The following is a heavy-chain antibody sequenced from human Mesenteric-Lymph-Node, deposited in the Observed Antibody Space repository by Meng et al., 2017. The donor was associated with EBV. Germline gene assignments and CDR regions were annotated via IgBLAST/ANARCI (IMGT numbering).Heavy chain of an antibody. J-gene: IGHJ4*02. CDR1: GFTFSDYY. V-gene: IGHV1-18*01. D-gene: IGHD3-10*01. CDR3: AGAVGSDPYYFDY. CDR2: ISAYNGNT. Sequence: QVQRVPSGAGVKKPGASVKVSCKASGFTFSDYYMHWVRQAPGQGLDWMGWISAYNGNTNYAQKLQGRVTMTTDTSTSTAYMELRSLRSDDTAVYYCAGAVGSDPYYFDYWGQGTLVTVSS.